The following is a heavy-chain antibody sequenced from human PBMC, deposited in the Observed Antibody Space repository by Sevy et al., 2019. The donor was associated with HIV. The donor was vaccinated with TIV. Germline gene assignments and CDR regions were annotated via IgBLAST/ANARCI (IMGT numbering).Heavy chain of an antibody. CDR1: AFAFTNYYA. V-gene: IGHV3-30-3*01. D-gene: IGHD4-17*01. CDR3: ARPRANYVDNYFFYAMDV. Sequence: GGSLRLSCAASAFAFTNYYAMHWVRQAPGKGLEWVALISFDESDKYYADSVKGRFTISRDKFKNTLYLQMNSLTTEDMAVYYCARPRANYVDNYFFYAMDVGGQGTTVTVSS. J-gene: IGHJ6*02. CDR2: ISFDESDK.